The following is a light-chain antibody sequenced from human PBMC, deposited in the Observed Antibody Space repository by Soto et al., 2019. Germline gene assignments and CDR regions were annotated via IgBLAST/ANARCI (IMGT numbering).Light chain of an antibody. J-gene: IGKJ1*01. Sequence: EMQMTQAPSTLSGSVGDRVTITCRASQTISSWLAWYQQKPGKAPKLLIYKASTLKSGVPSRFSGSGSGTEFTLTISSLQPDDFATYYCQHYNSYSEAFGPGTKVDIK. CDR3: QHYNSYSEA. CDR1: QTISSW. V-gene: IGKV1-5*03. CDR2: KAS.